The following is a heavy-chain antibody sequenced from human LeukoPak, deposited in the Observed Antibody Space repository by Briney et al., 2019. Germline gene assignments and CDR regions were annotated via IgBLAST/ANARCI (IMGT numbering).Heavy chain of an antibody. D-gene: IGHD6-19*01. J-gene: IGHJ4*02. CDR2: IRYDGSNK. Sequence: GGSLRLSCAAFGFTFSSYGMHWVRQAPGKGLEWVAFIRYDGSNKYYADSVKGRFTISRDNSKNTLYLQMNSLRAEDTAVYYCAKNRIAVAGTDDYWGQGTLVTVSS. V-gene: IGHV3-30*02. CDR3: AKNRIAVAGTDDY. CDR1: GFTFSSYG.